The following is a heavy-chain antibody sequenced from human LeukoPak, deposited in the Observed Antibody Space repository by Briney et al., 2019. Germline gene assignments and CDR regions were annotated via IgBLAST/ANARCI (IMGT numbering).Heavy chain of an antibody. CDR3: ARLIAAAGTRWFDP. V-gene: IGHV3-11*01. CDR1: GFAISYYS. D-gene: IGHD6-13*01. Sequence: AGSLRLSCAASGFAISYYSVSWVRQEKGKGLEWVSYISSSGSTIYYADSVKGRFTISRDNAKNSLYLQMNSLRAEDTAVYYCARLIAAAGTRWFDPWGQGTLVTVSS. J-gene: IGHJ5*02. CDR2: ISSSGSTI.